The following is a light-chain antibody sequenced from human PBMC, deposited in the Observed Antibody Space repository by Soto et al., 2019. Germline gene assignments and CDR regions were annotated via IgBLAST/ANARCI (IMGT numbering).Light chain of an antibody. Sequence: EIVLTQSPGTLSSSPGERATLSCRASQSIDNRYFAWYQQKPGQAPRLLIYATTTRATGTPDRFGGSWSGKDFTLTTNRLEPGDFAVYYFQQYFASSWTFVQGTKVDIK. CDR1: QSIDNRY. J-gene: IGKJ1*01. CDR3: QQYFASSWT. CDR2: ATT. V-gene: IGKV3-20*01.